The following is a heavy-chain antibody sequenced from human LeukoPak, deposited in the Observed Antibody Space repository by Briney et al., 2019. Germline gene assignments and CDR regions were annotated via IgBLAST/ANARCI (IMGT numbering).Heavy chain of an antibody. CDR1: GDSVSSGSYY. CDR3: ARVHTTVTTYYFDY. CDR2: IYYRGST. D-gene: IGHD4-17*01. Sequence: PSETLSLTCTVSGDSVSSGSYYWSWIRQPPGKGLERSGYIYYRGSTNYNPSLKSRVTISVDTSKNQFSLKLSSVTAADTAVYYCARVHTTVTTYYFDYWGQGTLVTVSS. V-gene: IGHV4-61*01. J-gene: IGHJ4*02.